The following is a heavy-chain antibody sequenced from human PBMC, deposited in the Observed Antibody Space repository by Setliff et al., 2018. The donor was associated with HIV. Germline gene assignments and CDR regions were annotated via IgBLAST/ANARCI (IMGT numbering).Heavy chain of an antibody. J-gene: IGHJ4*02. CDR3: ARESPSSSWFYFDF. D-gene: IGHD6-13*01. Sequence: PSETLSLTCTVSGGSISSYYWTWIRQSPGKGLEWIGEINHRGSTNYNPSLKSRVTVSVETSKNQFTLKLGSVTAADTAVYYCARESPSSSWFYFDFWGQGTLVTVSS. CDR1: GGSISSYY. V-gene: IGHV4-34*01. CDR2: INHRGST.